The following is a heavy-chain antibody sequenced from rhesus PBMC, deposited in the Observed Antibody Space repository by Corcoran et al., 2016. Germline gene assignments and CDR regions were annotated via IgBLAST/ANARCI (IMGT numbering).Heavy chain of an antibody. V-gene: IGHV1-138*01. Sequence: QVQLVQSGAEVKKPGSSVKVSCKASGYTFTDYYMHWVRQAPGQGLEWMGKNNPKTGCINYAQKFQGRVTMTRDTSTSTAYMELSSLRSEDTAVYYCARDLDYWGQGVLVTVSS. CDR2: NNPKTGCI. CDR1: GYTFTDYY. CDR3: ARDLDY. J-gene: IGHJ4*01.